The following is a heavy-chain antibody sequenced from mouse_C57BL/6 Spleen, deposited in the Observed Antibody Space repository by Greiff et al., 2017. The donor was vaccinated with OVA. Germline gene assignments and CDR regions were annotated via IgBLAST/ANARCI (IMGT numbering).Heavy chain of an antibody. Sequence: EVQLVESGGGLVKPGGSLKLSCAASGFTFSDYGMHWVRQAPEKGLEWVAYISSGSSTIYYADTVKGRFTISRDNATNTLFLQLTSLRSEDTAMYYCAKSYYGSSYGWFAYWGQGTLVTVSA. D-gene: IGHD1-1*01. J-gene: IGHJ3*01. CDR1: GFTFSDYG. CDR2: ISSGSSTI. CDR3: AKSYYGSSYGWFAY. V-gene: IGHV5-17*01.